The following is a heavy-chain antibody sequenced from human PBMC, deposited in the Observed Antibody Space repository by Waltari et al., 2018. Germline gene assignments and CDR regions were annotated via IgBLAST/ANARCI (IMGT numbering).Heavy chain of an antibody. V-gene: IGHV3-23*01. CDR1: GFTFSSYA. CDR3: AKPGHGSGGP. CDR2: ISGSGGSK. J-gene: IGHJ5*02. Sequence: EVQLLESGGGLVQPGGSLRLSCAASGFTFSSYAMSWVGQAPGEGLEWVSGISGSGGSKYYADSVKGRFTISRDNSKNTLYLQMNSLRAEDTAVYYCAKPGHGSGGPWGQGTLVTVSS. D-gene: IGHD2-15*01.